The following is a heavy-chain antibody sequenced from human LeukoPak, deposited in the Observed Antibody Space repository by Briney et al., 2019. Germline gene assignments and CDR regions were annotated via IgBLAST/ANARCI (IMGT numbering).Heavy chain of an antibody. D-gene: IGHD3-3*01. CDR2: INHSGST. J-gene: IGHJ4*02. CDR1: GGSFSGYY. V-gene: IGHV4-34*01. Sequence: SETLSLTCAVYGGSFSGYYWSWIRQPPGKGLEWIGEINHSGSTNYNPSLKSRVTISVDTSKNQFSLKLSSVTAADTAVYYCARGLGITIFGVVTPVGYFDYWGREPWSPSPQ. CDR3: ARGLGITIFGVVTPVGYFDY.